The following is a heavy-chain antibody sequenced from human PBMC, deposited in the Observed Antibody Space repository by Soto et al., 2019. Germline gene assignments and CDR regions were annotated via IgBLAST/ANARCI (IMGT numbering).Heavy chain of an antibody. Sequence: GSLRLSCAASGFTFSSYSMNWVRQAPGKGLEWVSSISSSSSYIYYADSMKGRFTISRDNAKNSLYLQMNSLRAEDTAVYYCARGVATILYWYLDLWGRGTLVTVPS. CDR2: ISSSSSYI. J-gene: IGHJ2*01. D-gene: IGHD5-12*01. CDR1: GFTFSSYS. CDR3: ARGVATILYWYLDL. V-gene: IGHV3-21*01.